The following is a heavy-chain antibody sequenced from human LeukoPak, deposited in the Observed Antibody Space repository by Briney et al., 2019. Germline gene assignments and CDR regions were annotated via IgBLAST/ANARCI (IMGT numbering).Heavy chain of an antibody. CDR2: IYSGGST. J-gene: IGHJ6*02. D-gene: IGHD3-16*01. Sequence: RGSLRLSCAASGFTFSSYWMSWVHQAPGKRLEWVSVIYSGGSTYYADSVKGRFTISRDNSKNTLYLQMNSLRAEDTAVYYCARAGDQGDYYYYGMDVWGQGTTVTVSS. CDR1: GFTFSSYW. V-gene: IGHV3-66*01. CDR3: ARAGDQGDYYYYGMDV.